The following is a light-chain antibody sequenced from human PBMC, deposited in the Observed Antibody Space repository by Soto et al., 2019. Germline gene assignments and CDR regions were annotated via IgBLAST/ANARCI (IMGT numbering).Light chain of an antibody. Sequence: EIVLTQSPATLSLSPGERATLSCRASQSVSSSYLAWYQQKPGQAPRLLIYDASNRATGIPARFSGSGSGTDFTLTISRLEPEDFAVYYCRQYGRSLASAIGGGTKVDIK. CDR2: DAS. V-gene: IGKV3-20*01. CDR1: QSVSSSY. CDR3: RQYGRSLASA. J-gene: IGKJ4*01.